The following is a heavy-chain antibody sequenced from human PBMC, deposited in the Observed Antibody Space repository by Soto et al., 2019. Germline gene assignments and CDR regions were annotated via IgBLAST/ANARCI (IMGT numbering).Heavy chain of an antibody. J-gene: IGHJ4*02. CDR1: GFTFSSYG. CDR2: IWYDGSNK. D-gene: IGHD4-17*01. Sequence: GGSLRLSCAASGFTFSSYGMHWVRQAPGKGLEWVAVIWYDGSNKYYADSVKGRFTISRDNSKNTLYLQMNSLRAEDTAVYYCAREPAYGDYIYYFDYWGQGTLVTVSS. CDR3: AREPAYGDYIYYFDY. V-gene: IGHV3-33*01.